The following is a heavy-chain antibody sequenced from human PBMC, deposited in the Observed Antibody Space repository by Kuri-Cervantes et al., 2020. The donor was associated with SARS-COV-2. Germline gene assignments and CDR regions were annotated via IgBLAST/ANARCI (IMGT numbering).Heavy chain of an antibody. J-gene: IGHJ6*02. CDR3: ARYGAVERDYYYYYGMDV. CDR2: IYSGGST. CDR1: GFTVSSNY. D-gene: IGHD1-1*01. Sequence: GESLKISSAASGFTVSSNYMSWVRQAPGKGPEWVSVIYSGGSTYYADSVKGRFTISRDNSKNTLYLQMNSLRAEDTAVYYCARYGAVERDYYYYYGMDVWGQGTTVTVSS. V-gene: IGHV3-66*01.